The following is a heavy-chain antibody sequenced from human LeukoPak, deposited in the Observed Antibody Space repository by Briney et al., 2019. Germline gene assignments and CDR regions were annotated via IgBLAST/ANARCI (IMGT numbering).Heavy chain of an antibody. D-gene: IGHD5-18*01. CDR2: LHAEGVEQ. V-gene: IGHV3-7*01. CDR3: ARGGYSFDY. J-gene: IGHJ4*02. CDR1: GFSLSGYW. Sequence: GGSLRLSCAASGFSLSGYWMTWLRQAPGKALEGVARLHAEGVEQNYVDSVTGRFTMSRDNAKNSLDLQMNSLRVEDTAVYYCARGGYSFDYLGQGTLVAVSS.